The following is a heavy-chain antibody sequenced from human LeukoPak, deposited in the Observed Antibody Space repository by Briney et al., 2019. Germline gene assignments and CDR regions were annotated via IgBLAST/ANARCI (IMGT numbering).Heavy chain of an antibody. J-gene: IGHJ4*02. CDR2: ISYSGNT. V-gene: IGHV4-59*12. D-gene: IGHD4-17*01. Sequence: SSETLSLTCTVSGGSISGYYWSWIRQPPGKGLEWIGYISYSGNTNYNPSLKSRVTISLDTSKNQLSLKLSSVTAADTAVYYCARLDYGDYVESFDYWGQGTLVTVSS. CDR1: GGSISGYY. CDR3: ARLDYGDYVESFDY.